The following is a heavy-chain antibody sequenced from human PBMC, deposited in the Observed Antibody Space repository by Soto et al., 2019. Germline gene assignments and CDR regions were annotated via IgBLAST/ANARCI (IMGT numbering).Heavy chain of an antibody. CDR2: ISAYNGNT. J-gene: IGHJ6*02. CDR1: GYTFTSYG. Sequence: ASVKVSCKASGYTFTSYGISWVRQAPGQGLEWMGWISAYNGNTNYAQKLQGRVTMTTDTSTSTAYMELRSLRSDDTAVYYCARDSSGYYYDYYYYGMDVWGQGTTDTVSS. V-gene: IGHV1-18*01. CDR3: ARDSSGYYYDYYYYGMDV. D-gene: IGHD3-22*01.